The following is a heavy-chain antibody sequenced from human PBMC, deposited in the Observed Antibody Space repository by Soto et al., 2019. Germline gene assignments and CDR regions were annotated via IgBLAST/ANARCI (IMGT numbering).Heavy chain of an antibody. Sequence: SETLSLTCAVSGGSISSGGYSWSWIRQPPGKGLEWIGYIYHSGSTYYNPSLKSRVTISVDRSKNQFSLKLSSVTAADTAVYYCARGLRRDIADFDYWGQGTLVTVSS. CDR2: IYHSGST. V-gene: IGHV4-30-2*01. D-gene: IGHD4-17*01. J-gene: IGHJ4*02. CDR3: ARGLRRDIADFDY. CDR1: GGSISSGGYS.